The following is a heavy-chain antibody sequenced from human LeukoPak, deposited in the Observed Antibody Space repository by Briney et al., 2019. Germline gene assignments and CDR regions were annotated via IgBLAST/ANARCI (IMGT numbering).Heavy chain of an antibody. V-gene: IGHV3-30*09. Sequence: GGSLRLSCAASGFTFSSYAMHWVRQAPGKGLEWVAVISYDGSNKYYADSVKGRFAISRDNSKNTLYLQMNSLRAEDTAVYYCAKEIAYSSGWPGYWGQGTLVTVSS. CDR2: ISYDGSNK. J-gene: IGHJ4*02. CDR1: GFTFSSYA. D-gene: IGHD6-19*01. CDR3: AKEIAYSSGWPGY.